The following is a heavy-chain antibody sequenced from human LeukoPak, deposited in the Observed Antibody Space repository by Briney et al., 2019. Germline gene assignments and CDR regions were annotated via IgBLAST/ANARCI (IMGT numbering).Heavy chain of an antibody. CDR1: GGSISSGDYS. CDR2: IYYSGST. D-gene: IGHD3-22*01. J-gene: IGHJ4*02. CDR3: AREGYDSSGYIDY. Sequence: ASETLSLTCTVSGGSISSGDYSWSWIRQPPGKGLEWIGYIYYSGSTYYNPSLKSRVTISVDTSKNQFSLKLSSVTAADTAVYYCAREGYDSSGYIDYWGQGTLVTVSS. V-gene: IGHV4-30-4*01.